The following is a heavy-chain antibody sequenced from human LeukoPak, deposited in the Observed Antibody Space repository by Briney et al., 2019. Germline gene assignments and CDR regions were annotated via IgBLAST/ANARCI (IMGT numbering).Heavy chain of an antibody. J-gene: IGHJ3*02. CDR1: GDSISSGGHY. CDR3: ARGAFNYYDTIGYSNDAFDI. D-gene: IGHD3-22*01. CDR2: ISYSGST. Sequence: SQTLSLTCPVSGDSISSGGHYWSWIRQHPGKGLEWIAYISYSGSTYYNPSLKSRIIISVDTSKNRFSLKLSSVTAADTAVYFCARGAFNYYDTIGYSNDAFDIWGQGTMVTVSS. V-gene: IGHV4-31*03.